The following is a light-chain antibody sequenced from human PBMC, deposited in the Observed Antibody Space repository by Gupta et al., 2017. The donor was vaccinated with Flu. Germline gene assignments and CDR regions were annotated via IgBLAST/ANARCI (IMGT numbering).Light chain of an antibody. CDR2: AAS. CDR1: QGISTY. J-gene: IGKJ1*01. Sequence: AIRMTQSPSSFSASTGDRVTITCRASQGISTYLAWYQQKPGKAPKLLIYAASTLQSGVPSRFSGSGSGTDFTLTISCLQSEDFATYYCQQDDSNSWTFGQGTMVEIK. V-gene: IGKV1-8*01. CDR3: QQDDSNSWT.